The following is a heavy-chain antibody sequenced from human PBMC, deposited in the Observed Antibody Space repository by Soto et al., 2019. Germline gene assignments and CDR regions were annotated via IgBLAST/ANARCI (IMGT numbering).Heavy chain of an antibody. CDR1: GFTFRRYG. J-gene: IGHJ5*02. Sequence: GGSPRLSCAAYGFTFRRYGMHWVRQAPGKGLEWVAIISYDGSNKYYADSVKGRFTISRDDSKNTLYLQMNSLRAGDTAVYYCAKDGEGLYYYDSSGPKSWFDAWGQGTLVTVSS. V-gene: IGHV3-30*18. D-gene: IGHD3-22*01. CDR3: AKDGEGLYYYDSSGPKSWFDA. CDR2: ISYDGSNK.